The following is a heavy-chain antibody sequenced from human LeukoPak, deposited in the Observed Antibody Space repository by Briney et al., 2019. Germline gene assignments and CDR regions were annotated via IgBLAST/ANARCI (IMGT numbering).Heavy chain of an antibody. J-gene: IGHJ4*02. D-gene: IGHD3-16*02. CDR2: ISYDGSNK. CDR1: GFTFSSYG. CDR3: ANLDYDYVWGSYRPYYFDY. V-gene: IGHV3-30*18. Sequence: GGTLRLSCAASGFTFSSYGMHWIRQAPGKGLEWVAVISYDGSNKYYAASVKGRFTISRDNSKNTLYLQMNSLRAEDPAVYYCANLDYDYVWGSYRPYYFDYWGQGTLVTVSS.